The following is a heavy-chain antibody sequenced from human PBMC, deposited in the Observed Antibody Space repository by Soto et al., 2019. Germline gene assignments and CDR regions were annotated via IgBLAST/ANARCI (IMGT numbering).Heavy chain of an antibody. CDR1: GYSLTKYY. J-gene: IGHJ5*02. V-gene: IGHV1-46*01. Sequence: QEQLVQSGAEVKTPGASVNVSCKASGYSLTKYYVHWVRQAPGQVLEWMAIINTSSGDTTYAQKFEGRFTVTSNTSPGTDYMEQRSLTSEDTAIYYCARAVFSGGGWLDPCGQGTLVTVSS. CDR2: INTSSGDT. D-gene: IGHD1-26*01. CDR3: ARAVFSGGGWLDP.